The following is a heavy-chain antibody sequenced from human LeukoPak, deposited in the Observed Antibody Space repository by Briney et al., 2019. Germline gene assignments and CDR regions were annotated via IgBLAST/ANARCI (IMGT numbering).Heavy chain of an antibody. CDR2: INHSGST. V-gene: IGHV4-34*01. J-gene: IGHJ4*02. CDR1: GGSFSGYY. CDR3: ARARGYSAGLANS. D-gene: IGHD2-15*01. Sequence: PSETLSLTCAVYGGSFSGYYWSWIGQPRGKGLEGMGEINHSGSTNYNPSLRSRVTISVDTSKNQFSLKLSSDTAADTAVYYCARARGYSAGLANSWGQGTPVTVSS.